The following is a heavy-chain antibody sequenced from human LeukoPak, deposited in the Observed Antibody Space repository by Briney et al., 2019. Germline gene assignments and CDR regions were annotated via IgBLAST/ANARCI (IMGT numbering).Heavy chain of an antibody. CDR3: ARYYSGWYYFDY. V-gene: IGHV1-69*13. CDR2: IIPIFGAA. Sequence: SVKVSCKASGGTFSSYAISWVRQAPGQGLEWMGGIIPIFGAANYAQKFQGRVTITADGSTSTAYMELSSLRSEDTAVYYCARYYSGWYYFDYWGQGTLVTVSS. CDR1: GGTFSSYA. D-gene: IGHD6-19*01. J-gene: IGHJ4*02.